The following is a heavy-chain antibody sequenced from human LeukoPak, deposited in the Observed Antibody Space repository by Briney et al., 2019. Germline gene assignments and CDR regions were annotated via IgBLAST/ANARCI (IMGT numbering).Heavy chain of an antibody. J-gene: IGHJ6*02. CDR3: ARDRRVYYDMDV. Sequence: GGSLRLSCAASGFTFSNYWMTWVRQAPGKGLAWVATIKQDGSEKYYVDSVKGRFTISRDNSKNSLYLQMKSLRVEDTAVYYCARDRRVYYDMDVWGQGTTVTVSS. CDR1: GFTFSNYW. V-gene: IGHV3-7*05. CDR2: IKQDGSEK.